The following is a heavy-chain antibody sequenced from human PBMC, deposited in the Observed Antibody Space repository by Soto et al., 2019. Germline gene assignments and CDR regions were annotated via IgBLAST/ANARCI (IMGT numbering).Heavy chain of an antibody. CDR1: GGSIYTYY. D-gene: IGHD2-8*01. CDR3: ARLVYDTRLNYMYFDF. CDR2: ISDGGST. J-gene: IGHJ4*02. Sequence: SETLSLTCNVSGGSIYTYYWNWIRQSPGKGLEWIGYISDGGSTNYNPSLKSRVTISVDTSKKQVSLKLTSVTAADTAIYFCARLVYDTRLNYMYFDFWGQGALVTVYS. V-gene: IGHV4-59*12.